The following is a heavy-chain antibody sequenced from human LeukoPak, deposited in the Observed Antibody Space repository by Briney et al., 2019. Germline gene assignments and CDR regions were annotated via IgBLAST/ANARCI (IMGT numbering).Heavy chain of an antibody. D-gene: IGHD4-17*01. J-gene: IGHJ4*02. Sequence: ASVKVSCKASGYTFTGYYMHWLRQAPGQGLEWMGWINPNSGGTNYAQKFQGRVTMTRDTSISTAYMELSRLRSDDTAVYYCARDALSDYGDYVPDYWGQGTLVTVSS. V-gene: IGHV1-2*02. CDR3: ARDALSDYGDYVPDY. CDR2: INPNSGGT. CDR1: GYTFTGYY.